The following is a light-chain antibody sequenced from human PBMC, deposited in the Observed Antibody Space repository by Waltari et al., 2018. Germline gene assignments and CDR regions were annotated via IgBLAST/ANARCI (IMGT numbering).Light chain of an antibody. CDR3: QQYDNWPPEYT. CDR1: QSVSSN. J-gene: IGKJ2*01. V-gene: IGKV3-15*01. CDR2: AAS. Sequence: ETLMTQSPATLSVSPGERATLSCRASQSVSSNLAWYQQKPGQAPRLLIYAASTRATGIPARFSGSGSGTEFTLTISSLQSEDFAVYYCQQYDNWPPEYTFGQGTKLEI.